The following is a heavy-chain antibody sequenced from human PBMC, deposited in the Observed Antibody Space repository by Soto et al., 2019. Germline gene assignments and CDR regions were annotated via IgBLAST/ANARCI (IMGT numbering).Heavy chain of an antibody. CDR2: VSDSGGAT. CDR1: GFTFSNYA. J-gene: IGHJ3*02. CDR3: AIHLSRLVGPTDI. V-gene: IGHV3-23*01. D-gene: IGHD1-26*01. Sequence: EVQLLESGGGLVQPGGSLRLSCAASGFTFSNYAMTWVRQAPGKGLEWVSTVSDSGGATYYADSVRGRFTVSRDNSQNTLYLQMNSLRVEDTAVYYCAIHLSRLVGPTDIWGQGTVVTVSS.